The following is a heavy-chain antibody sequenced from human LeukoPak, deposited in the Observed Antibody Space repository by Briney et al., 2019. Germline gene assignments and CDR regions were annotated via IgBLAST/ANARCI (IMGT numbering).Heavy chain of an antibody. V-gene: IGHV4-39*01. CDR2: IHYSGSI. D-gene: IGHD2-15*01. CDR1: GGSISSSNYY. J-gene: IGHJ4*02. Sequence: PSETLSLTCTVSGGSISSSNYYWGWIRQPPGKGLVYIGSIHYSGSIYYNPSLKSRVTISVDTSENQFSLKLNSVTAADTAVYYCARGSPYHSWGQGTLVTVSS. CDR3: ARGSPYHS.